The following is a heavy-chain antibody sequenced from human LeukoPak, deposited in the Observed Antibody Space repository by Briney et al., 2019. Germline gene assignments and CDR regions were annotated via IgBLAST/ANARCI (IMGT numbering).Heavy chain of an antibody. D-gene: IGHD3-22*01. CDR3: ARASTLNYFESSGYYSFGYFDY. Sequence: SETLSLTCTVSGGSVSSGSYYWSWIRQPPGKGRERFGYFYYSGSTNYNPSLKRRVTISADKSKNQFSLKLSSVTAADTAVYYCARASTLNYFESSGYYSFGYFDYWGQGTLVTVSS. J-gene: IGHJ4*02. V-gene: IGHV4-61*01. CDR2: FYYSGST. CDR1: GGSVSSGSYY.